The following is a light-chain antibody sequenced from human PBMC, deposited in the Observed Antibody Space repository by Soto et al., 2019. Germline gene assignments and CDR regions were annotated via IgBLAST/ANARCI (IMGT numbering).Light chain of an antibody. Sequence: QSVLTQPPSASGTPGQRVTISCSGSSSNIGGNIVNWYQQLPGTAPKLLIFGNDQRPSWVPDRFSGSKSGTSASLAISGLQSEDEANYYCAAWDDSLNGVVIGGGTKLTVL. CDR3: AAWDDSLNGVV. CDR2: GND. J-gene: IGLJ2*01. CDR1: SSNIGGNI. V-gene: IGLV1-44*01.